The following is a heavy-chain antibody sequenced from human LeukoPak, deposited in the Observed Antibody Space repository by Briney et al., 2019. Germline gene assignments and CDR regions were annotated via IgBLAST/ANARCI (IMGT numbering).Heavy chain of an antibody. CDR2: INPNSGGT. CDR3: ARRAIRAAAGTSYNWFDP. CDR1: GYTFTGYY. V-gene: IGHV1-2*02. D-gene: IGHD6-13*01. Sequence: ASVKVSCKASGYTFTGYYMHWVRQAPGQGLEWMGWINPNSGGTNYAQKFQGRVTMTRDTSISTAYMELSRLRSDDTDVYYCARRAIRAAAGTSYNWFDPWGQGTLVTVSS. J-gene: IGHJ5*02.